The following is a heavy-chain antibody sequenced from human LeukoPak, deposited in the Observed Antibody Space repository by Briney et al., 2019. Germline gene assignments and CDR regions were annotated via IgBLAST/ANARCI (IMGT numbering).Heavy chain of an antibody. D-gene: IGHD3-9*01. CDR3: ATGLGYFDWLLDY. V-gene: IGHV1-8*01. J-gene: IGHJ4*02. CDR2: MNPNSGNT. CDR1: GYTFTSYD. Sequence: ASMKVSCKASGYTFTSYDINWVRQATGQGLEWMGWMNPNSGNTGYAQKFQGRVTMTRNTSISTAYMELSSLRSEDTAVYYCATGLGYFDWLLDYWGQGTLVTVSS.